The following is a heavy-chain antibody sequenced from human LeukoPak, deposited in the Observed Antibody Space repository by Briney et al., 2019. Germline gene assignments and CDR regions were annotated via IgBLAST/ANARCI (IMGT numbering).Heavy chain of an antibody. V-gene: IGHV3-23*01. CDR1: GFTFSSYA. CDR2: VSGSGGST. Sequence: PGGSLRLSCAASGFTFSSYATSWVRQAPGKGLEWVSSVSGSGGSTYYADSVKGRFTISRDNSKSTLFLQMNSLRAEDTAVYYCAKSSYYDSSGYYREYYFDYWGQGTLVTVSS. CDR3: AKSSYYDSSGYYREYYFDY. J-gene: IGHJ4*02. D-gene: IGHD3-22*01.